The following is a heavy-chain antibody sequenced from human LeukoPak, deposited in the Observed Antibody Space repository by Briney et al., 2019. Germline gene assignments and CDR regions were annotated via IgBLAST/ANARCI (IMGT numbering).Heavy chain of an antibody. V-gene: IGHV3-21*01. J-gene: IGHJ6*03. CDR2: ITTSSTYT. CDR3: ARDPYSGAYGNTYYYYMDV. Sequence: GGSLRLSCEASGFSFSSYNMDWDRQTPGKGLEWISSITTSSTYTFYADSVKGRFTISRDNARNSLYLQMNSLTAEDTAVYYCARDPYSGAYGNTYYYYMDVWGKGTTVTISS. CDR1: GFSFSSYN. D-gene: IGHD1-26*01.